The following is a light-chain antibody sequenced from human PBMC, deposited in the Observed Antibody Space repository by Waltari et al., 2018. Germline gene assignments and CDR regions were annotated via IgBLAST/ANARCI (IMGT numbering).Light chain of an antibody. CDR3: QSADSSGAWV. V-gene: IGLV3-25*03. J-gene: IGLJ3*02. Sequence: SYELPQPPSVPVSPGQTARTTRSADVVSKQYAYWYQQKAGQAPVLVIYKDTERPSGIPERFSASRSGTKVTLTISAVQAEDEADYYCQSADSSGAWVFGGGTELTVL. CDR2: KDT. CDR1: VVSKQY.